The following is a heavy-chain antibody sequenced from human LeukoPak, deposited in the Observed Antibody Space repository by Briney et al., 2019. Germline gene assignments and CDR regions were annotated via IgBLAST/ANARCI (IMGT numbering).Heavy chain of an antibody. CDR3: ARVGVSTYYDFWSGYYNY. Sequence: GGSLRLSCAASGFTFSDYYMSWIRQAPGKGLECVSYISSSGSTIYYADSVKGRFTISRDNAKNSLYLQMNSLRAEDTAVYYCARVGVSTYYDFWSGYYNYWGQGTLVTVSS. D-gene: IGHD3-3*01. J-gene: IGHJ4*02. CDR1: GFTFSDYY. V-gene: IGHV3-11*04. CDR2: ISSSGSTI.